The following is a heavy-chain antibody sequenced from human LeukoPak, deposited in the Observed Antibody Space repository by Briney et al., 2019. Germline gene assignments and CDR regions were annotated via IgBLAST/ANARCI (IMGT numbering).Heavy chain of an antibody. D-gene: IGHD3-22*01. CDR3: ARDRGMSTYYYDSSGSNGLDY. V-gene: IGHV1-2*02. CDR2: INPNSGGT. J-gene: IGHJ4*02. Sequence: GASVKVSCKASGYTFTGYYMHWVRQAPGQGLEWMGWINPNSGGTNYAQKIQGRVTMTRDTSISTAYMELSRLRSDDTAVYYCARDRGMSTYYYDSSGSNGLDYWGQGTLVTVSS. CDR1: GYTFTGYY.